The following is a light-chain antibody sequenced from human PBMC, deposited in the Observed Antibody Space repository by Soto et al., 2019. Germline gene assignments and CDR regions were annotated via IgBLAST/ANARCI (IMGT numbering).Light chain of an antibody. Sequence: DIQITQPPSSVSASVGYRVTITCPASQGISRWLAWYQQKQGKAPKLLIYAASGLQSGVPSRFSGSGSGTDCTITISSLQTEDGATYDGQQANSFPLTFGGGTKVDIK. CDR1: QGISRW. V-gene: IGKV1-12*01. CDR3: QQANSFPLT. CDR2: AAS. J-gene: IGKJ4*01.